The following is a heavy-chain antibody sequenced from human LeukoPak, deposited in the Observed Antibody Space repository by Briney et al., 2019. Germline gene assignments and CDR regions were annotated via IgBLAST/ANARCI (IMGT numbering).Heavy chain of an antibody. CDR3: ATLTTVTTPDY. CDR2: IKPDGSAG. Sequence: GGSLRLSCATSGFTFSSNWMSWVRHVPGRGLDWVANIKPDGSAGYYAASVKGRFTVSRDNAKNSLYLQMNSLRDEDTAVYYCATLTTVTTPDYWGQGTLVTVSS. V-gene: IGHV3-7*01. J-gene: IGHJ4*02. D-gene: IGHD4-17*01. CDR1: GFTFSSNW.